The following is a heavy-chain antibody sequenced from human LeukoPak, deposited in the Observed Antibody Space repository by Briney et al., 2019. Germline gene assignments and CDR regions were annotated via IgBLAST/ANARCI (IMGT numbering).Heavy chain of an antibody. CDR3: ARGSGSYYLYGAFDI. V-gene: IGHV5-51*01. D-gene: IGHD1-26*01. J-gene: IGHJ3*02. Sequence: PGGSLKISCKGSGYSFTTYWIGWVRQMPGKGLEWMGIIYPADSDTRYSPSFQGQVTISADKSISTAYLQWSSLKASDTAMYYCARGSGSYYLYGAFDIWGQGTMVTVSS. CDR2: IYPADSDT. CDR1: GYSFTTYW.